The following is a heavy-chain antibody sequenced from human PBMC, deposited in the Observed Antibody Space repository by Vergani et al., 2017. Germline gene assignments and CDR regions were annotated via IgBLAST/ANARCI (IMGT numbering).Heavy chain of an antibody. V-gene: IGHV3-74*01. J-gene: IGHJ3*02. Sequence: EVQLVESGGGLIHPGGSLRLSCEGSGFSFSGYWMHWVRQSPEKGLVWVSRIKSDGSITNYADSVKGRFTISRDNAKNSLYLQMNSLRAEDTAVYYCAREGSGRIMITFGGVDQAFDIWGQGTMVTVSS. CDR1: GFSFSGYW. CDR2: IKSDGSIT. D-gene: IGHD3-16*01. CDR3: AREGSGRIMITFGGVDQAFDI.